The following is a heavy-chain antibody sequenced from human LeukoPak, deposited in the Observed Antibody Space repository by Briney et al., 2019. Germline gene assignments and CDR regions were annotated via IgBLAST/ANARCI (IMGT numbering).Heavy chain of an antibody. Sequence: PSETLSLTCAVYGGSFSGYYWSWIRQPPGKGLEWIGEINHSGSTNYNPSLKSRVTISVDTSKNQFSLKLSSVTAADTAVYYCARRSGLLWFGELSPFDYWGQGTLVTVSS. CDR1: GGSFSGYY. J-gene: IGHJ4*02. CDR2: INHSGST. CDR3: ARRSGLLWFGELSPFDY. D-gene: IGHD3-10*01. V-gene: IGHV4-34*01.